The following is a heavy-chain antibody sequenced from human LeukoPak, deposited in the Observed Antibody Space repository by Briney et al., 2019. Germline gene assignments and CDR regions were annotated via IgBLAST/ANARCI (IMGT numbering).Heavy chain of an antibody. CDR3: ARDYYDSSGYSD. Sequence: SDTLSLTCTVSGGSISSYYWSWIRQPPGKGLEWIGYIYYSGSTNYNPSLKSRVTISVDTSKNQFSLKLSSVTAADTAVYYCARDYYDSSGYSDWGQGTLVTVSS. V-gene: IGHV4-59*01. CDR1: GGSISSYY. D-gene: IGHD3-22*01. CDR2: IYYSGST. J-gene: IGHJ4*02.